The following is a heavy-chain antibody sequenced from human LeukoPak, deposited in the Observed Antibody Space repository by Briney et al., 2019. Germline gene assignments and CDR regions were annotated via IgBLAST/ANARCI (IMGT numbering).Heavy chain of an antibody. CDR3: AKGGYYDSSGYYGY. V-gene: IGHV3-23*01. J-gene: IGHJ4*02. CDR2: ISGSGGST. Sequence: GGSLRLSCAASGFTFSSYAMSWVRQAPGKGLERVSAISGSGGSTYYADSAKGRFTISRTNSKNTLYLQMNSLRAEDTAVYYCAKGGYYDSSGYYGYWGQGTLVTVSS. CDR1: GFTFSSYA. D-gene: IGHD3-22*01.